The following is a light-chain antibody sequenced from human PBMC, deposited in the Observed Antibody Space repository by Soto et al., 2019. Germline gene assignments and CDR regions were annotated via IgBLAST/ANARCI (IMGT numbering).Light chain of an antibody. CDR2: DVS. Sequence: QFALTQPASVSGSPGQSITISCTGNSSDVGGYDYVSWYQHHPGKAPKLMIYDVSNRPSGVSNRFSGSKSGNTASLTISGLQAEDEADYYCSSYTSSSLYVFGTGTKVTVL. CDR1: SSDVGGYDY. CDR3: SSYTSSSLYV. V-gene: IGLV2-14*03. J-gene: IGLJ1*01.